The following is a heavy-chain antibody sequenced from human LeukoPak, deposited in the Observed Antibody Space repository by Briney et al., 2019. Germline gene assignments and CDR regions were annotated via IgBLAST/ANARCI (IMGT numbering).Heavy chain of an antibody. D-gene: IGHD5-18*01. J-gene: IGHJ4*02. CDR1: GGSINSYY. V-gene: IGHV4-59*01. CDR2: IYYSGST. CDR3: ARENGYRYDY. Sequence: PSETLSLTCTVSGGSINSYYWSWIRQPPGKGLEYIGYIYYSGSTNYNPSLKSRVTMSVDTSKNQFSLKLSSVTAADTALYYCARENGYRYDYWGQGTLVTVSS.